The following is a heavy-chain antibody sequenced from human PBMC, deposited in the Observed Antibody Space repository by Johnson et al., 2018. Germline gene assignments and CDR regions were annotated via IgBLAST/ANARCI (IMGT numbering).Heavy chain of an antibody. Sequence: VQLVESGGGLVQPGGSXRLSCAASGFTFSSYWMSWVRQAPGKGLEWVANIKQDGSEKYYVDSVKGRFTISRDNAKNSLYLKMNSLRAEETAVYYCARVDQYSYGYDAFDIWGQGTMVTVSS. CDR3: ARVDQYSYGYDAFDI. D-gene: IGHD5-18*01. V-gene: IGHV3-7*01. CDR2: IKQDGSEK. CDR1: GFTFSSYW. J-gene: IGHJ3*02.